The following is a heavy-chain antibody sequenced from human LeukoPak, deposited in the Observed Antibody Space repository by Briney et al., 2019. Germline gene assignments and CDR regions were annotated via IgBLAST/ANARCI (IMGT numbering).Heavy chain of an antibody. V-gene: IGHV4-59*01. CDR1: GGSISSYY. CDR2: IYYSGST. CDR3: ARSVDTAMVTSGGYFDY. Sequence: SETLSLTCTVSGGSISSYYWSWIRQPPGKGLEWIGYIYYSGSTNYNPSLKSRVTISVDTSKNQFSLKLSSVTAADTAVYYCARSVDTAMVTSGGYFDYWGQGTLVTVSS. D-gene: IGHD5-18*01. J-gene: IGHJ4*02.